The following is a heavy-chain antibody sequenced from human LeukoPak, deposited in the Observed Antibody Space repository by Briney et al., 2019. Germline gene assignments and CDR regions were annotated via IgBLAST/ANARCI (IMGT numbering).Heavy chain of an antibody. CDR3: AKDRGIISDY. CDR1: GFTFSIYA. Sequence: PGGSLRLSCAASGFTFSIYAMSWVRQAPGEGLECVSSISGSRGITYYADSVKGRFTISSDNSKNTLYLQMNSLRVEDTAVYYCAKDRGIISDYWGQGTLVTVSS. D-gene: IGHD3-10*01. V-gene: IGHV3-23*01. J-gene: IGHJ4*02. CDR2: ISGSRGIT.